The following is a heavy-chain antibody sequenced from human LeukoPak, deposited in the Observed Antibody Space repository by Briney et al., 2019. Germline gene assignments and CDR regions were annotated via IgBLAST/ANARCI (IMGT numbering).Heavy chain of an antibody. Sequence: PGGSLRLSCAASGFTFSSYGMHWVRQAPGKGLEGVAVIWYDGSNKYYADSVKGRFTISRDNSKNTLYLQMNSLRAEDTAVYYCARASEWELFGEFDYWGQGTLVTVSS. J-gene: IGHJ4*02. CDR3: ARASEWELFGEFDY. CDR2: IWYDGSNK. D-gene: IGHD1-26*01. V-gene: IGHV3-33*01. CDR1: GFTFSSYG.